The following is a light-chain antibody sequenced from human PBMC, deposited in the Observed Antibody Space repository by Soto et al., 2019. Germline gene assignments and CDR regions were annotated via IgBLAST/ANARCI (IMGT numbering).Light chain of an antibody. J-gene: IGLJ1*01. CDR2: DVS. Sequence: QSTSTQPAFWAGASGQSITISCTETSSDVGGYNYVSWYQQHPGKAPKLMIYDVSNRPSGVSNRFSGSKSGNTASLTISGLQADDEADYYCRSYTSSSTPYIFGTGTKVTVL. CDR3: RSYTSSSTPYI. V-gene: IGLV2-14*01. CDR1: SSDVGGYNY.